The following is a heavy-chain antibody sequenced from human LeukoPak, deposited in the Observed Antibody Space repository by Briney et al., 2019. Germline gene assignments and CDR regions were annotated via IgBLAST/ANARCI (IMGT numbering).Heavy chain of an antibody. V-gene: IGHV3-30-3*01. CDR2: ISYDGSNK. CDR1: GFTFSSYW. D-gene: IGHD3-9*01. CDR3: ARGLSATYYDIFEDYFDY. Sequence: PGGSLRLSCAASGFTFSSYWMHWVRQAPGKGLEWVAVISYDGSNKYYADSVKGRFTISRDNSKNTLYLQMNSLRAEDTAVYYCARGLSATYYDIFEDYFDYWGQGTLVTVSS. J-gene: IGHJ4*02.